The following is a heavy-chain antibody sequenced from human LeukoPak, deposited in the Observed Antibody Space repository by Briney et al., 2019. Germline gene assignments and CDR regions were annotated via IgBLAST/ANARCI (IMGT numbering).Heavy chain of an antibody. CDR1: GFTFTTYW. CDR3: ARVAKYYYGSETYYFFEH. Sequence: GGSLRLSCAASGFTFTTYWMTWVRQAPGKGLEWVANINQDGSEKYFVDSVKGRFTISRDNAKNSLYLQMNSLRVEDTAVYYCARVAKYYYGSETYYFFEHWGQGTLVTASS. J-gene: IGHJ4*02. V-gene: IGHV3-7*01. D-gene: IGHD3-10*01. CDR2: INQDGSEK.